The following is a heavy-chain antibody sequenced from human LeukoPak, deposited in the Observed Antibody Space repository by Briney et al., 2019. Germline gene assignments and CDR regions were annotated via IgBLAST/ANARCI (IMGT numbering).Heavy chain of an antibody. D-gene: IGHD3-22*01. CDR3: AKDGLYYDGSEHVYYFDS. J-gene: IGHJ4*02. Sequence: GGSLRLSCAASGFTFSRSAMAWVRQGPGTGLEFVASIIYSGGATYYADSVKGRFTISRDNSKNTLYLQMNSLRAEDTALYYCAKDGLYYDGSEHVYYFDSWGQGTLVTVSS. CDR2: IIYSGGAT. V-gene: IGHV3-23*01. CDR1: GFTFSRSA.